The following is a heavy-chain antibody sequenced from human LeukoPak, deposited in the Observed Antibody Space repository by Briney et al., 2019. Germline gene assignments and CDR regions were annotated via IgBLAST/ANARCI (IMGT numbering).Heavy chain of an antibody. V-gene: IGHV5-51*01. J-gene: IGHJ4*02. CDR1: GYSFTNYW. D-gene: IGHD3-22*01. Sequence: GESLKISCKGSGYSFTNYWIGWVRQMPGKGLEWMGIIDPGDSDTRYGPSFQGQVTISADKSITTAYLQWSSLKASDNAVYYCARVGDNSAYYLFDYWGQGTLVTVSP. CDR3: ARVGDNSAYYLFDY. CDR2: IDPGDSDT.